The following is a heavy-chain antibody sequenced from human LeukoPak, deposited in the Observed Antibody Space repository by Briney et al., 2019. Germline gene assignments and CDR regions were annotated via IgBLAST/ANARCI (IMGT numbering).Heavy chain of an antibody. J-gene: IGHJ3*02. CDR3: ARDRYCSSTSCYFGAFDI. CDR2: IYYSGST. D-gene: IGHD2-2*01. Sequence: SETLSLTCTVTVGSITSYYWSWMRQPPGKGLEWIGYIYYSGSTNYNPSLKSRVTISVDTSKNQFSLKLSSVTAADTAVYYCARDRYCSSTSCYFGAFDIWGQGTMVTVSS. V-gene: IGHV4-59*01. CDR1: VGSITSYY.